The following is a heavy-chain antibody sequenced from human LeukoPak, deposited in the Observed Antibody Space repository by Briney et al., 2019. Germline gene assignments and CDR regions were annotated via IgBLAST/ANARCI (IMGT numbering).Heavy chain of an antibody. CDR3: ANFVDTSMGGNDY. J-gene: IGHJ4*02. Sequence: PGGSLRLPCAASGFTFSSHAMSWVRQAPGKGLEWVSAISSSSDHIYYADSVQGRFTISRDNSKNTLYLQMNSLRAEDTALYYCANFVDTSMGGNDYWGQGTLVTVSS. V-gene: IGHV3-23*01. D-gene: IGHD5-18*01. CDR1: GFTFSSHA. CDR2: ISSSSDHI.